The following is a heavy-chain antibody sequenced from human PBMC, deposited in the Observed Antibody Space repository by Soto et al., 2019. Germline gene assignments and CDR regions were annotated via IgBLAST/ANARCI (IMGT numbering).Heavy chain of an antibody. V-gene: IGHV3-48*03. CDR1: GLTFSSYE. CDR3: ARGGYCDTTTCYRLNAFDV. J-gene: IGHJ3*01. D-gene: IGHD2-2*01. CDR2: ISPSGTTI. Sequence: PGGSLRLSCAVSGLTFSSYEMNWVRQAPEKGLEWVSYISPSGTTIYADSVRGRFTISRDNAKNSLYLQMNSLRAEDTAVYYCARGGYCDTTTCYRLNAFDVWGRGTVVTVSS.